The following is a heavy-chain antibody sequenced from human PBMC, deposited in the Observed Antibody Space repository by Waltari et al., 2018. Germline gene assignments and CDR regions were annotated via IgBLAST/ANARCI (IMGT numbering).Heavy chain of an antibody. V-gene: IGHV3-7*01. CDR1: GFTFSSYW. Sequence: EVQLVESGGGLVQPGGSLRLSCAASGFTFSSYWMSWVRQAPGKGREWVANIKQDGSGKYYVDSVKGLFTISRDNAKNSLYLQMNSLRAEDTAVYYCARDYGDYRYAFDIWGQGTMVTVSS. J-gene: IGHJ3*02. CDR2: IKQDGSGK. D-gene: IGHD4-17*01. CDR3: ARDYGDYRYAFDI.